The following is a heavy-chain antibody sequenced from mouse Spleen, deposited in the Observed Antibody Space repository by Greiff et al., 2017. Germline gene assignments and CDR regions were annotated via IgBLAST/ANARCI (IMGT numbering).Heavy chain of an antibody. CDR2: IYPGSGNT. V-gene: IGHV1-76*01. Sequence: VQLQQSGAELVRPGASVKLSCKASGYTFTDYYINWVKQRPGQGLEWIARIYPGSGNTYYNEKFKGKATLTAEKSSSTAYMQLSSLTSEDSAVYFCARSTGTGAYYYAMDYWGQGTSVTVSS. J-gene: IGHJ4*01. CDR3: ARSTGTGAYYYAMDY. CDR1: GYTFTDYY. D-gene: IGHD4-1*01.